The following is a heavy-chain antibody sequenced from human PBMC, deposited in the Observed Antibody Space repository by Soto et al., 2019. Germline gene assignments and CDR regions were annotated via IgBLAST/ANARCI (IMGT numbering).Heavy chain of an antibody. CDR3: ARCYCSVGSCYTCWHFDL. CDR2: IGPYNGNT. V-gene: IGHV1-18*01. J-gene: IGHJ2*01. CDR1: GYTFADYG. D-gene: IGHD2-15*01. Sequence: QAQLVQSGAEVKKPGASVKVSCLAGGYTFADYGISWVRQAPGQGLEWMGWIGPYNGNTNYAQNLQDRVTMTTDTSTNTAYRELRSLRSDDTALYYCARCYCSVGSCYTCWHFDLWGRGTLLTVSS.